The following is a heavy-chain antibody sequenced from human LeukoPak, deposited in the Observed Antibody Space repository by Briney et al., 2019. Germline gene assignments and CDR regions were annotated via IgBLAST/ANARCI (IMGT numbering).Heavy chain of an antibody. CDR3: ARDQSPWGMVRMGEPL. CDR1: GGSFSGYY. CDR2: INHSGSI. Sequence: PSETLSLTCAVYGGSFSGYYWSWIRQPPGKGLEWIGEINHSGSINYNPSLKSRVTISVDTSKNQFSLKLSSVTAADTAVYYCARDQSPWGMVRMGEPLWGQGTLVTVSS. V-gene: IGHV4-34*01. D-gene: IGHD3-10*01. J-gene: IGHJ4*02.